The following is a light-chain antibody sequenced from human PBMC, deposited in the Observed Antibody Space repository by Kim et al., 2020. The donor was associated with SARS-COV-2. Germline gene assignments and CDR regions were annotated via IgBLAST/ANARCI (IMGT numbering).Light chain of an antibody. J-gene: IGKJ2*01. V-gene: IGKV1-13*02. Sequence: LTASVGDRVTMTGRASQGFGSALAWYQQKPGKAPKLLIYDASSLESGVPSRFSGSGSGTDFTLTISSLQPEDFATYYCQQFNSYPVFGQGTKLEI. CDR3: QQFNSYPV. CDR1: QGFGSA. CDR2: DAS.